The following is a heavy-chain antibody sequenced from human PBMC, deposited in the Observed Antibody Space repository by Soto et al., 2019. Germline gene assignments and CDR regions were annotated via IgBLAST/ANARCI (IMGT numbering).Heavy chain of an antibody. Sequence: LRLSCAASGFTFSSYAMSWVRQAPGKGLEWVSAISGSGGSTYYADSVKGRFTISRDNSKNTLYLQMNSLRAEDTAVYYCAKQHDSSGYYPGYWGQGTLVTVSS. D-gene: IGHD3-22*01. CDR2: ISGSGGST. V-gene: IGHV3-23*01. J-gene: IGHJ4*02. CDR3: AKQHDSSGYYPGY. CDR1: GFTFSSYA.